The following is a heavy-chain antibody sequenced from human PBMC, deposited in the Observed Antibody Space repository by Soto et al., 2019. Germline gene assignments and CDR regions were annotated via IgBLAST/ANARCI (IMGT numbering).Heavy chain of an antibody. CDR1: GGSISSGDYY. CDR2: IYYSAST. V-gene: IGHV4-31*03. D-gene: IGHD2-15*01. Sequence: QVQLQESGPGLVKPSQTLSLTCTVSGGSISSGDYYWSWIRQHPGKGLEWIGYIYYSASTSYNPSHRSRVTPPVDTSQNHFSLKLSSVTAADTAGYSAARWRSGSRQGCDPLGQGTLLTVSS. CDR3: ARWRSGSRQGCDP. J-gene: IGHJ5*02.